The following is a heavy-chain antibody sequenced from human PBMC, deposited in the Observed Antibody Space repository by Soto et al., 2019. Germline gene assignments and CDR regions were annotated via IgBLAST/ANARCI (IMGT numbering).Heavy chain of an antibody. CDR1: GVSISSYY. V-gene: IGHV4-59*08. J-gene: IGHJ3*02. D-gene: IGHD6-19*01. CDR3: ARHVILTPLAGTGAFDI. CDR2: IYDSGST. Sequence: WGTLSLTCTVSGVSISSYYWSWIRQPPGKGLEWIGFIYDSGSTNYNPSLRSRVTISVDTSKNQFSLELRSVTAADTAVYYCARHVILTPLAGTGAFDIWGQGTVVTVSS.